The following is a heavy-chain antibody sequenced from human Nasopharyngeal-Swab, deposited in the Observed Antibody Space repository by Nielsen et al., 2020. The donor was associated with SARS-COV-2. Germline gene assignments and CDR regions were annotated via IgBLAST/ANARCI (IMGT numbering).Heavy chain of an antibody. Sequence: SETLSLTCAVSGSSISSGSYWGWIRQPPGKGLEWIGSIYHSGSTSYNPSLKSRVTISVDTSKNQFSLKLSSVTAADTAVYYCARLGYSYGHFDYWGQGTLVTVSS. V-gene: IGHV4-38-2*01. D-gene: IGHD5-18*01. CDR2: IYHSGST. CDR1: GSSISSGSY. CDR3: ARLGYSYGHFDY. J-gene: IGHJ4*02.